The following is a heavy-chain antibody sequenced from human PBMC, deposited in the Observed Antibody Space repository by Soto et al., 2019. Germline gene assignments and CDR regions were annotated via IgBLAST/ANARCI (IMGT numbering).Heavy chain of an antibody. Sequence: SETLSLTCTVSGGSISSYYWSWIRQPPGKGLEWIGYIYYSGSTNYNPSLKSRVTISVDTSKNQFSLKLSSVTAADTAVYYCARDLRDDYIWGSYRSSDAFDIWGQGTMVTVSS. CDR2: IYYSGST. J-gene: IGHJ3*02. CDR3: ARDLRDDYIWGSYRSSDAFDI. V-gene: IGHV4-59*12. D-gene: IGHD3-16*02. CDR1: GGSISSYY.